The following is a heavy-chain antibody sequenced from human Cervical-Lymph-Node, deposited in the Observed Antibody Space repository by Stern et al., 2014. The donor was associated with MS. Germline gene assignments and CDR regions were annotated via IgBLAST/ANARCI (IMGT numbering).Heavy chain of an antibody. V-gene: IGHV1-46*01. CDR3: AREVAGHRLGMMDV. Sequence: VQLVESGAEVQTPGASVKLSCKASGYPFTTYYMPWARQPPGQGLEWMGIISPSGGSPTYAQKFQGRVTMTRDTSTSTVYMELSSLRSEDTAVYYCAREVAGHRLGMMDVWGQGTSVTVSS. CDR2: ISPSGGSP. D-gene: IGHD6-19*01. J-gene: IGHJ6*02. CDR1: GYPFTTYY.